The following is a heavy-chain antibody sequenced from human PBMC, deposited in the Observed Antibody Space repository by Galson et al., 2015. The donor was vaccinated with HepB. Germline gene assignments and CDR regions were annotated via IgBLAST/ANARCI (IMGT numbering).Heavy chain of an antibody. J-gene: IGHJ4*02. CDR3: AKDWTRSTSSYFDY. CDR1: GFTFDDYA. CDR2: ISWNSGSI. D-gene: IGHD2-2*01. Sequence: SLRLSCAASGFTFDDYAMHWVRQVPGKGLEWVSGISWNSGSIGYADSVKGRFTISRDNAKNSLYLQMNSLRAEDTALYYCAKDWTRSTSSYFDYWGQGTLVTVSS. V-gene: IGHV3-9*01.